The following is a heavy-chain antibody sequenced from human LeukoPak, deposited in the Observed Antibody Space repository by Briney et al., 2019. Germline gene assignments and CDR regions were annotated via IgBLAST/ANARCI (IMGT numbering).Heavy chain of an antibody. CDR3: AREKAQGQLGYCSGGSCYPPPD. CDR1: GGSFSGYY. V-gene: IGHV4-34*01. Sequence: SETLSLTCAVYGGSFSGYYWSWIRQPPGKGLEWIGEINHSGSTNYNPSLKSRVTISVETSKNQFSLKLSSVTAADTAVYYCAREKAQGQLGYCSGGSCYPPPDWGQGTLVTVSS. J-gene: IGHJ4*02. D-gene: IGHD2-15*01. CDR2: INHSGST.